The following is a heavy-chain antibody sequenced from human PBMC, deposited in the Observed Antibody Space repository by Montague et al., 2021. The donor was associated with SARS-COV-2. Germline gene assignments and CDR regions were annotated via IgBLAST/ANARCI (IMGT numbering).Heavy chain of an antibody. J-gene: IGHJ4*01. CDR3: ARHLFSFSDSGTLGYFDY. V-gene: IGHV4-39*01. CDR1: GVSINNNNYY. D-gene: IGHD3-10*01. Sequence: SETLSLTRDVSGVSINNNNYYWGWIRQPPGKGLEWIGTIYYSGSTYYNPSLKSRVTISVDTSKNQFSLRVRSVTAADTAVYYCARHLFSFSDSGTLGYFDYWGHGTLVAVSS. CDR2: IYYSGST.